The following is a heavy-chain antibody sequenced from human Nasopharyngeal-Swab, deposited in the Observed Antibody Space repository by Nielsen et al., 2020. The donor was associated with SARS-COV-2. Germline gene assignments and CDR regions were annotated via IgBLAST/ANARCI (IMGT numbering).Heavy chain of an antibody. CDR3: ASGGLVRNYYYYYMDV. J-gene: IGHJ6*03. CDR2: IIPIFGTA. Sequence: SVKVSCKASGGTFSSYATSWVRQAPGQGLEWMGGIIPIFGTANYAQKFQGRVTITADESTSTAYMELSSLRSEDTAVYYCASGGLVRNYYYYYMDVWGKGTTVTDSS. V-gene: IGHV1-69*13. D-gene: IGHD6-6*01. CDR1: GGTFSSYA.